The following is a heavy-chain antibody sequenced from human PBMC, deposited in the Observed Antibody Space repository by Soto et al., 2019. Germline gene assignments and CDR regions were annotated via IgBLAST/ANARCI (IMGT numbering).Heavy chain of an antibody. CDR3: ARDSAGPYYYDSSERALDY. D-gene: IGHD3-22*01. CDR2: IIPIFGTA. J-gene: IGHJ4*02. CDR1: GGTFSSYA. Sequence: ASVKVSCKASGGTFSSYAISWVRQAPGQGLEWMGGIIPIFGTANYAQKFQGRVTITADESTSTAYMELSSLRSEDTAVYYCARDSAGPYYYDSSERALDYRGQGTPVTVSS. V-gene: IGHV1-69*13.